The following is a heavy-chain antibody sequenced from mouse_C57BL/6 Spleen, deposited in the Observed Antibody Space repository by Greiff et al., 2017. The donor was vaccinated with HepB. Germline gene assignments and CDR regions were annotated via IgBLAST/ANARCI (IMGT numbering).Heavy chain of an antibody. V-gene: IGHV5-6*02. Sequence: DVMLVESGGDLVKPGGSLKLSCAASGFTFSSYGMSWVRQTPDKRLEWVATISSGGSYTYYPDSVKGRFTISRDNAKNTLYLQMSSLKSEDTAMYYCAREGLVRFFDYWGQGTTLTVSS. J-gene: IGHJ2*01. D-gene: IGHD1-1*01. CDR1: GFTFSSYG. CDR3: AREGLVRFFDY. CDR2: ISSGGSYT.